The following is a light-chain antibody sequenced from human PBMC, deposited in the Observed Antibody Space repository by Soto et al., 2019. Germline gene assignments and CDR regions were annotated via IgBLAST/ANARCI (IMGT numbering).Light chain of an antibody. Sequence: QPVLTQSPSASASLGASVKLTCTLSSGRYIYINAWHQQQPGRGPRYLLSLDSDGRHNKGAGIPDRFSGSSSGAERYLTISSLQSEDEADYYCQTWGTGIHEIFGGGTKLTVL. J-gene: IGLJ2*01. CDR1: SGRYIYI. CDR2: LDSDGRH. V-gene: IGLV4-69*01. CDR3: QTWGTGIHEI.